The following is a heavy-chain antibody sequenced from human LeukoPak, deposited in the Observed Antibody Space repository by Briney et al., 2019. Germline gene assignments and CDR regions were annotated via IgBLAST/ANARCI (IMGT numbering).Heavy chain of an antibody. J-gene: IGHJ4*02. CDR2: INHSGST. V-gene: IGHV4-34*01. CDR1: GGSFSGYY. D-gene: IGHD3-9*01. Sequence: PSETLSLTCAVYGGSFSGYYWSWLRQPPGKGLEWIGEINHSGSTNYNPSLKSRVTISVDTSKNQFSLKLSSVTAADTAVYYCARGLRLRYFDWLLSPAFDYWGQGTLVTVSS. CDR3: ARGLRLRYFDWLLSPAFDY.